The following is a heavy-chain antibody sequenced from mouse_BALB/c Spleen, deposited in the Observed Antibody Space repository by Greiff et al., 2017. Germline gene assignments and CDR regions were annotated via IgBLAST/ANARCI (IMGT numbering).Heavy chain of an antibody. CDR2: IYPGDGDT. J-gene: IGHJ3*01. D-gene: IGHD1-2*01. V-gene: IGHV1-82*01. CDR1: GYAFSSSW. CDR3: ARLRLPFAY. Sequence: QVQLQQSGPELVKPGASVKISCKASGYAFSSSWMNWVKQRPGQGLEWIGRIYPGDGDTNYNGKFKGKATLTADKSSSTAYMQLSSLTSVDSAVYYCARLRLPFAYWGQGTLVTVSA.